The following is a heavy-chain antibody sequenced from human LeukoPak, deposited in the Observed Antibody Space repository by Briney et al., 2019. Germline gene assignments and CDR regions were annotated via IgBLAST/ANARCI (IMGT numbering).Heavy chain of an antibody. CDR3: ARDGYGDYPVYYGMDV. Sequence: PGRSLRLSCAASGFTFSSYGMHWVRQAPGKGLEWVAVIWYDGSNKYYADSVKGRFTISRDNAKNSLYLQMNSLRAEDTAVYYCARDGYGDYPVYYGMDVWGQGTTVTVSS. V-gene: IGHV3-33*01. CDR2: IWYDGSNK. J-gene: IGHJ6*02. D-gene: IGHD4-17*01. CDR1: GFTFSSYG.